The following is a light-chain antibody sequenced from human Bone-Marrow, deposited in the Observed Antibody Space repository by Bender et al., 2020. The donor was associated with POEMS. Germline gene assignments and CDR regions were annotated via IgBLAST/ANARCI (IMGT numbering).Light chain of an antibody. CDR1: SSNIGAHA. Sequence: QSVLTQPPSASGTPGQRVTISCSGGSSNIGAHAVNWYQHLPGKAPKLLIYSGHRRPSEVPDRFSGSRSGTSASLAISGLQSEDEADYYCAVWDDSLNGWVFGGGTKLTVL. CDR2: SGH. CDR3: AVWDDSLNGWV. V-gene: IGLV1-44*01. J-gene: IGLJ3*02.